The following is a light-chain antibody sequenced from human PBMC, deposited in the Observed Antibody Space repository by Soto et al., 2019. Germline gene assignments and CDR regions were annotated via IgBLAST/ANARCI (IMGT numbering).Light chain of an antibody. CDR2: KAS. CDR3: QQYGYSPIT. V-gene: IGKV1-5*03. J-gene: IGKJ5*01. CDR1: QSISIW. Sequence: IQMTQAPSTLSASFGDRVTITCRASQSISIWLARYQQKPGKAPKLLLYKASYLGSGVPSRFSGGGSGTDFTLTISRLEPEDFAVYYCQQYGYSPITFGQGRLLEV.